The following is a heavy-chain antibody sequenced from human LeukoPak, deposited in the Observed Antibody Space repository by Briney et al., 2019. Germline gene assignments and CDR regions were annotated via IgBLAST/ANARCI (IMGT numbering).Heavy chain of an antibody. CDR1: GFTFRSYA. CDR2: ISNSGRNT. V-gene: IGHV3-23*01. D-gene: IGHD6-6*01. Sequence: EGSLRLSCSASGFTFRSYAMAWVRQAPGTGLGWVSAISNSGRNTCYADSVKGRFTISRDNSKNTLYLEMNSLRAEDTAVYYCSNWVEGARPSLDYWGQGALVTVSS. J-gene: IGHJ4*02. CDR3: SNWVEGARPSLDY.